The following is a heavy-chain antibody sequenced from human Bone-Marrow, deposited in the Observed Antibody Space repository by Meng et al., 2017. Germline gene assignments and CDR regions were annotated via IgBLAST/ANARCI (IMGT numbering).Heavy chain of an antibody. V-gene: IGHV3-23*01. Sequence: GESLKISCAASGFSFSSYAMSWVRHAPGKGLEWVSALSGGGFTTYYADSVKGRFTISRDNAKNSLYLQMNSLRAEDTALYYCARLPSHLKDAFDIWGQGTMVTVSS. CDR3: ARLPSHLKDAFDI. CDR2: LSGGGFTT. J-gene: IGHJ3*02. CDR1: GFSFSSYA.